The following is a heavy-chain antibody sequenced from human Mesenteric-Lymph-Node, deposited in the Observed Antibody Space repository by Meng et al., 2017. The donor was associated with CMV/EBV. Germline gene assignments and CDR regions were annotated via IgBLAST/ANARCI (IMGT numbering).Heavy chain of an antibody. Sequence: GESLKISCAASGFTLSSYAMHWVRQAPGKGLEWVAVISYDGSNKYYADSVKGRFTISRDNSKKTLYLEMNSLRAEDTAVYYCARDFDTSSWAPRYYYYGMDVWGQGTTVTV. J-gene: IGHJ6*02. CDR2: ISYDGSNK. CDR1: GFTLSSYA. CDR3: ARDFDTSSWAPRYYYYGMDV. V-gene: IGHV3-30*04. D-gene: IGHD6-13*01.